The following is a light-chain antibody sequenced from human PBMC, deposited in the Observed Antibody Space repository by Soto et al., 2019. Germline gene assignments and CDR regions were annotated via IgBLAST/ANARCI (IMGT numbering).Light chain of an antibody. CDR3: QQTYNTPTT. V-gene: IGKV1-39*01. J-gene: IGKJ5*01. CDR2: ASS. Sequence: DIQMTQSPSSLSASVGDRVTITCRASQTISSYLNWYQQRPWKAPNLLIYASSIFQSVVPPRFSGSGSVTDFTLTISSLQPKYFPTYYYQQTYNTPTTVGQGTRLEI. CDR1: QTISSY.